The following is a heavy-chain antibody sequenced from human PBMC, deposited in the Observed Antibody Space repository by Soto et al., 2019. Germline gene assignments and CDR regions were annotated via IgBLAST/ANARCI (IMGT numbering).Heavy chain of an antibody. CDR3: VRRVASGHRSWFDT. CDR2: MNPNTGNI. J-gene: IGHJ5*01. D-gene: IGHD2-21*01. V-gene: IGHV1-8*01. Sequence: QVELVQSGAEVKKPGASVKVSCQASEDTFTHYDINWVRQATGQGLEWMGWMNPNTGNIDYAHKFQGRVTLTRDTSTSTVYMELSSLRSDATAVYYCVRRVASGHRSWFDTWGHGTLVNFSS. CDR1: EDTFTHYD.